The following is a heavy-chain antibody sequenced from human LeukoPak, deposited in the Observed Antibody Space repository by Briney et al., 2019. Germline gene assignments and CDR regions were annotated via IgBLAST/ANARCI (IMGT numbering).Heavy chain of an antibody. Sequence: GGSLRLSCAASGFTFSSYAMSWVRQAPGKGLERVSAISGSGGSTYYADSVKGRFTISRDNSKNTLYLQMNSLRAEDTAVYYCAKDLSPYDSSGYYFGYWGQGTLVTVSS. CDR1: GFTFSSYA. V-gene: IGHV3-23*01. CDR3: AKDLSPYDSSGYYFGY. J-gene: IGHJ4*02. D-gene: IGHD3-22*01. CDR2: ISGSGGST.